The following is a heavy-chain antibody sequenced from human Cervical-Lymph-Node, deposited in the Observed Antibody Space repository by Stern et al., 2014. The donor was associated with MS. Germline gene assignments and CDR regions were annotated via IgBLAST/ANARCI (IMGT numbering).Heavy chain of an antibody. CDR1: GYSISSGYY. CDR2: IYHSGST. D-gene: IGHD6-13*01. J-gene: IGHJ4*02. V-gene: IGHV4-38-2*02. Sequence: QLQLQESGPGLVKPSETLSLTCTVSGYSISSGYYWGWIRQPPGKGLEWIGRIYHSGSTSYNPSLTSRVTISAGTSHNQFSRNLGFVTAADTAVYYCARGHKSSWYDYWGQGTLVTVSS. CDR3: ARGHKSSWYDY.